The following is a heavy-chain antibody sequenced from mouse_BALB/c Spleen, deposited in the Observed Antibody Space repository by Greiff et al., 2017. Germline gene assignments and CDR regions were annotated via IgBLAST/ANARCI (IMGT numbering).Heavy chain of an antibody. J-gene: IGHJ2*01. D-gene: IGHD2-1*01. Sequence: DVKLQESGPGLVKPSQSLSLTCSVTGYSITSGYYWNWIRQFPGSKLEWMGYISYDGSNNYNPSLKNRISITRDTSKNQFFLKLNSVTTEDTATYYCARGRYGNFDYWGQGTTLTVSS. CDR1: GYSITSGYY. V-gene: IGHV3-6*02. CDR2: ISYDGSN. CDR3: ARGRYGNFDY.